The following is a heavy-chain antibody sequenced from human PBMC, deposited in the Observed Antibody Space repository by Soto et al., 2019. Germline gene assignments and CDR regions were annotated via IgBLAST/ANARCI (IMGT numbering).Heavy chain of an antibody. Sequence: SETLSLTCTVSGSSISGFYWSWVRQPPGKGLEWIGYVYYSGTHNYNPSLKSRLTISIDTPKNQFSLKLSSVTAADTAVYYCARVQMATLYFDSWGQGTLVTVSS. J-gene: IGHJ4*02. D-gene: IGHD5-12*01. CDR2: VYYSGTH. CDR3: ARVQMATLYFDS. CDR1: GSSISGFY. V-gene: IGHV4-59*01.